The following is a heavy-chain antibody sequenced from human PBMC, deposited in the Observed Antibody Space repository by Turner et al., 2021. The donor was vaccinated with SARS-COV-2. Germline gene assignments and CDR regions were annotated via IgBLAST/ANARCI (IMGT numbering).Heavy chain of an antibody. CDR1: GGSISSSSYS. V-gene: IGHV4-39*01. D-gene: IGHD3-22*01. CDR3: ATPSVSYDSSGYFHFDL. Sequence: QLQLQESGPGLVKRSETLSLTCTVSGGSISSSSYSWGWIRQPPGKGLEWRGSIYYSGCTDDTPSLKSRGSISVDTSKNQFSLRLSSVTAADTAVYYCATPSVSYDSSGYFHFDLWGRGTLVTFSS. J-gene: IGHJ2*01. CDR2: IYYSGCT.